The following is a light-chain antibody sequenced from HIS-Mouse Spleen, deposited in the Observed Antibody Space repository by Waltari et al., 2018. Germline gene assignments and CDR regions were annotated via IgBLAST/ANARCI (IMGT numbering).Light chain of an antibody. Sequence: QSALTQPASVSGSPGQSITIPCPGTSSDVGGYNYVSWYQQHPGKAPKLMLYDVSNRPSGVSNRFSGSKSGNTASLTISGLQAEDEADYYCSSYTSSSFNVVFGGGTKLTVL. CDR1: SSDVGGYNY. V-gene: IGLV2-14*03. CDR2: DVS. J-gene: IGLJ2*01. CDR3: SSYTSSSFNVV.